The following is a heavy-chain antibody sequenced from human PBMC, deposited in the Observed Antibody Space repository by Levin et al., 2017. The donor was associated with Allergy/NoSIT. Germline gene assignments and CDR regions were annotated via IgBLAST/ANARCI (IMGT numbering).Heavy chain of an antibody. CDR2: ISSSSSYT. CDR1: GFTFSDYY. Sequence: KPGGSLRLSCAASGFTFSDYYMSWIRQAPGKGLEWVSYISSSSSYTNYADSVKGRFTISRDNAKNSLYLQMNSLRAEDTAVYYCARDSSSWYEGGAFDIWGQGTMVTVSS. V-gene: IGHV3-11*05. CDR3: ARDSSSWYEGGAFDI. J-gene: IGHJ3*02. D-gene: IGHD6-13*01.